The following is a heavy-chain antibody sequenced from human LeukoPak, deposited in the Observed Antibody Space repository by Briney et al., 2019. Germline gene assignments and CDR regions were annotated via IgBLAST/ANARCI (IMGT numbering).Heavy chain of an antibody. CDR1: GYTFTGYY. CDR3: ALAAAGGLYYYYYYMDV. CDR2: INPNSGGT. V-gene: IGHV1-2*02. D-gene: IGHD6-13*01. Sequence: ASVKVSCKASGYTFTGYYMHWVRQAPGQGLEWMGWINPNSGGTNYAQKFQGRVTMTRDTSISTAYMELSRLRSDDTAVYYCALAAAGGLYYYYYYMDVWGKGTTVTISS. J-gene: IGHJ6*03.